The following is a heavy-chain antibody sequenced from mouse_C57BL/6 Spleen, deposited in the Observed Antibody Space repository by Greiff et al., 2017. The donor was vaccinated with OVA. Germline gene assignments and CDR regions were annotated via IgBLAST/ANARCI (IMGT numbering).Heavy chain of an antibody. CDR3: TRSPDGYYWYFDV. D-gene: IGHD2-3*01. Sequence: DVQLVESGEGLVKPGGSLKLSCAASGFTFSSYAMSWVRQTPEKRLEWVAYISSGGDYIYYADTVKGRFTISRDNARNTLYLQMSSLKSEDTAMYYCTRSPDGYYWYFDVWGTGTTVTVSS. V-gene: IGHV5-9-1*02. CDR1: GFTFSSYA. CDR2: ISSGGDYI. J-gene: IGHJ1*03.